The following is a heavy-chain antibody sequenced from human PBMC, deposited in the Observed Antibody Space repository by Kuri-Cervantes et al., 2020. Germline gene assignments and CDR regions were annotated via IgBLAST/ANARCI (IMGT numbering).Heavy chain of an antibody. J-gene: IGHJ6*02. V-gene: IGHV3-7*01. D-gene: IGHD3-3*01. CDR2: IKQDGSEK. Sequence: GESLKISCAASGFTFSDYYMSWIRQAPGRGLEWVANIKQDGSEKYYVDSVKGRFTISRDNAKNSLYLQMNSLRAEDTAAYYCARDNWGYDFWSGYYHYYYYGMDVWGQGTTVTVSS. CDR3: ARDNWGYDFWSGYYHYYYYGMDV. CDR1: GFTFSDYY.